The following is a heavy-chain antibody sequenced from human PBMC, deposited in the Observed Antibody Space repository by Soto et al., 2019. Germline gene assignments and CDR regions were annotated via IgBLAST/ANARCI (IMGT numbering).Heavy chain of an antibody. CDR2: ISYDGSNK. J-gene: IGHJ6*02. CDR1: GFTFSSYA. CDR3: ARDLSLPEYSSFYGMDV. V-gene: IGHV3-30-3*01. D-gene: IGHD6-6*01. Sequence: GGSLRLSCAASGFTFSSYAMHWVRQAPGKGLEWVAVISYDGSNKYYADSVKGRFTISRDNSKNTLYLQMNSLRAEDTAVYYCARDLSLPEYSSFYGMDVWGQGTTVTVSS.